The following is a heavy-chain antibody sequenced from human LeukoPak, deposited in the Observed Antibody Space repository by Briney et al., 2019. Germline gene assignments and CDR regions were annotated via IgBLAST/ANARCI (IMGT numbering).Heavy chain of an antibody. CDR2: ISGSGGST. V-gene: IGHV3-23*01. CDR1: GFTFSSYA. J-gene: IGHJ4*02. Sequence: PGGSLRLSCAASGFTFSSYAMSWVRQAPGKGLEWVSAISGSGGSTYYADSVKGRFTISRDNSKNTLYLQMNSLRAEDAAVYYCAKDDGGYDILTPFDYWGQGTLVTVSS. CDR3: AKDDGGYDILTPFDY. D-gene: IGHD3-9*01.